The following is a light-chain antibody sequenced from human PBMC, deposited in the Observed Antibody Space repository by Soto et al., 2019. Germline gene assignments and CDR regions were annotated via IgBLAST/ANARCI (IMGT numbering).Light chain of an antibody. CDR2: DAS. Sequence: DIQMTQSPPSLSASVGDRVTITCRASQDMSIYLNWFHQKPGKAPSLLIYDASNLEKGVPSRVTGSGSGTDFTLTINSLQPDEIAKYYSQQYNVVPPTFGQGTRLEI. CDR3: QQYNVVPPT. V-gene: IGKV1-33*01. J-gene: IGKJ2*01. CDR1: QDMSIY.